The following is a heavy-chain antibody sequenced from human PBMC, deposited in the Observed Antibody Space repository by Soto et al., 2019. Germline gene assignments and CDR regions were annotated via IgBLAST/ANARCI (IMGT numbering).Heavy chain of an antibody. J-gene: IGHJ6*02. CDR2: IYYSGST. CDR3: ARDRVTYGDSSLYYYYGMDV. CDR1: GGSVSSGSYY. Sequence: PSVTLSLTCTVSGGSVSSGSYYWSLIRQPPGKGLEWIGYIYYSGSTNYNPSLKSRVTISVDTSKNQFSLKLSSVTAADTAVYYCARDRVTYGDSSLYYYYGMDVWGQGTTVTVS. D-gene: IGHD4-17*01. V-gene: IGHV4-61*01.